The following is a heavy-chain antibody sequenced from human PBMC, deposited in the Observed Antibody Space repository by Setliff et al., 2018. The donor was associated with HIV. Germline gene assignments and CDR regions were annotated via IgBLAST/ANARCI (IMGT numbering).Heavy chain of an antibody. CDR3: AKDRVSGWNNWFDP. V-gene: IGHV1-3*01. J-gene: IGHJ5*02. CDR1: GYSFTKYV. CDR2: INAGNDNT. Sequence: ASVKVSCKASGYSFTKYVMHWVRQAPGQRLEWMGWINAGNDNTKYSQKFQGRVTITRDTSASTVHMDLSSLRSEDTAIYYCAKDRVSGWNNWFDPWGQGTLVTVSS. D-gene: IGHD6-19*01.